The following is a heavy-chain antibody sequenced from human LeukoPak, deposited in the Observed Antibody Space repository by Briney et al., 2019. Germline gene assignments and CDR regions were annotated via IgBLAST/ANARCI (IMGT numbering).Heavy chain of an antibody. V-gene: IGHV4-59*01. CDR1: GASISSYY. CDR2: IYYSGST. Sequence: SETLSLTCTVSGASISSYYWSWIRQPPGKGLEWIGYIYYSGSTNYNPSLKSRVTISVDTSKNQFSLKLSSVTAADTAVYYCARDVVGGYYDSSGYSTDAFDIWGQGTMVTVSS. J-gene: IGHJ3*02. CDR3: ARDVVGGYYDSSGYSTDAFDI. D-gene: IGHD3-22*01.